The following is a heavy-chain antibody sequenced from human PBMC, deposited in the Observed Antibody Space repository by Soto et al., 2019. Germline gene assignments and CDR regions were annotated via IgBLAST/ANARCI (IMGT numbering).Heavy chain of an antibody. CDR2: ISAYNGNT. CDR3: ARDAPRITMVRGVIIASFPDAFDI. V-gene: IGHV1-18*01. J-gene: IGHJ3*02. Sequence: ASVKVSCKAPGYTFTSYGISWVRQAPGKGLEWMGWISAYNGNTNYAQKLQGRVTMTTDTSTSTAYMELRSLRSDDTAVYYCARDAPRITMVRGVIIASFPDAFDIWGQGTMVTVSS. CDR1: GYTFTSYG. D-gene: IGHD3-10*01.